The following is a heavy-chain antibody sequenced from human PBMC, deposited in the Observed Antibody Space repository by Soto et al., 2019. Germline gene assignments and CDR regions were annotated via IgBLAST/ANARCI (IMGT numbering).Heavy chain of an antibody. CDR1: GYSFTSYW. D-gene: IGHD1-26*01. CDR2: IYPGDSDT. CDR3: ARLFSYSGSYYWFDP. J-gene: IGHJ5*02. V-gene: IGHV5-51*01. Sequence: GESLKISCKGSGYSFTSYWIGWVRQMPGKGLEWMGIIYPGDSDTRYSPSFQGQVTISADKSISTAYLQWSSLKASDTAMYYCARLFSYSGSYYWFDPWGQGTLVTVSS.